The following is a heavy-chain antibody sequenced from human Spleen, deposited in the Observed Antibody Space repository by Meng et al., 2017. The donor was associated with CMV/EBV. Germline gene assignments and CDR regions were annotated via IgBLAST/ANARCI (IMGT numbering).Heavy chain of an antibody. D-gene: IGHD6-13*01. J-gene: IGHJ5*02. CDR2: ISGFDGNT. Sequence: QVQLLQSGAEMKKPGASVMGSCKTSGYIFSNYGIAWVRQAPGQGLEWMGWISGFDGNTNYAQRLQGRVTLTRDTSTTTVYMQLRNLEPDDTAVYYCAKDAEHATSWYYWFEHWGQGTLVTVSS. CDR1: GYIFSNYG. V-gene: IGHV1-18*01. CDR3: AKDAEHATSWYYWFEH.